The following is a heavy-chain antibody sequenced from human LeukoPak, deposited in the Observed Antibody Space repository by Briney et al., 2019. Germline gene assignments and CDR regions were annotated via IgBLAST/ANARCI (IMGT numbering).Heavy chain of an antibody. CDR1: GFTFSGSW. Sequence: PGGSLRLSCAASGFTFSGSWMHWVRQAPGKWLVWVSRISGDGGTTAFADSVEGRFTISRDNAKNTLYLQMNSLRAEDTAVYYCARDHSPGWFDPWGQGTLVTVSS. V-gene: IGHV3-74*01. J-gene: IGHJ5*02. CDR3: ARDHSPGWFDP. CDR2: ISGDGGTT. D-gene: IGHD4-11*01.